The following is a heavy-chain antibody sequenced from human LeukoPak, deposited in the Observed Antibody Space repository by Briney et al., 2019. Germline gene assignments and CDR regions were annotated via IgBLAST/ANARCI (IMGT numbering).Heavy chain of an antibody. D-gene: IGHD3-10*01. Sequence: GGSLRLSCAASGFTFSSYAMSWVRQAPGKGLEWVSAISGSGGSTYYADSVKGRFTISRDNSKNTLYLQMNSLRAEDTAVYYCARHVLLWFGELYYFDYWGQGTLVTVSS. CDR1: GFTFSSYA. V-gene: IGHV3-23*01. CDR3: ARHVLLWFGELYYFDY. CDR2: ISGSGGST. J-gene: IGHJ4*02.